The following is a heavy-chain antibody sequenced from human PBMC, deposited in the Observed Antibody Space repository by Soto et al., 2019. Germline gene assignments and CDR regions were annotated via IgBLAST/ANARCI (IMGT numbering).Heavy chain of an antibody. Sequence: QSGWSLRLSCSASGFTLSSYAMHWVRQAPGKGLEWVAVISYDGSNKYYADSVKGRFTISRDNSKNTLYLQMNSLRAEDTAVYYCAREGISYYYDSPWFDTCGQGTLVTLSS. D-gene: IGHD3-22*01. J-gene: IGHJ5*02. CDR3: AREGISYYYDSPWFDT. CDR1: GFTLSSYA. CDR2: ISYDGSNK. V-gene: IGHV3-30-3*01.